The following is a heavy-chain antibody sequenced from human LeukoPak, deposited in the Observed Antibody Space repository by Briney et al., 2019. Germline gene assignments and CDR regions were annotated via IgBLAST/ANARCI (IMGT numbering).Heavy chain of an antibody. CDR2: INHSGST. CDR3: ARTRWLQSLFDY. Sequence: SETLSLTCVVYGVSFSGYYWRWIRQPPGKGLEWIGEINHSGSTNYNPSLKSRVTISVDTSKNQFSLKLRSVTAADTAVYYCARTRWLQSLFDYWGQGTLVTVSS. J-gene: IGHJ4*02. CDR1: GVSFSGYY. V-gene: IGHV4-34*01. D-gene: IGHD5-24*01.